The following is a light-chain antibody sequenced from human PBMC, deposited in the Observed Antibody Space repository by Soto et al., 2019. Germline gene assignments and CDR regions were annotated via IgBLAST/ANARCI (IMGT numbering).Light chain of an antibody. J-gene: IGLJ3*02. CDR2: DDS. V-gene: IGLV3-21*02. CDR3: QVWDSSSDHWV. CDR1: PSGSKS. Sequence: SYELTQPPSVSVAPGQTARITCRGNPSGSKSVHWYKQKPAQAPVLVVYDDSDRPSGIPERFSGSNSGNTATLTISRVEAGDEADYYCQVWDSSSDHWVFGGGTKLTVL.